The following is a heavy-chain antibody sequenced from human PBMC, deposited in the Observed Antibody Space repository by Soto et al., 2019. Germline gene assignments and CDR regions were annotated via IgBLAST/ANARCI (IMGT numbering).Heavy chain of an antibody. V-gene: IGHV4-39*01. Sequence: QLQLQESGPGLVKPSETLSLTCTVSGGSISSSSYYWGWIRQPPGKGLEWIGSIYYSGSTYDNPSLKCRVAISVDTSKNQFSLKLSSVTAADTAVYYCARLYLSDREGAFDIWGQGTMVPVSS. D-gene: IGHD1-26*01. CDR2: IYYSGST. J-gene: IGHJ3*02. CDR1: GGSISSSSYY. CDR3: ARLYLSDREGAFDI.